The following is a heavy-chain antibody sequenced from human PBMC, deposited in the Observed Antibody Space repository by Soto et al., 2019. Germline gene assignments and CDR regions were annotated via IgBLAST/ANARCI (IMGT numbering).Heavy chain of an antibody. CDR1: GYTFTSYD. Sequence: QVRLEQSGADVKKPGASVKVSCKASGYTFTSYDINWVRQTTGQGLEWMGWMNPHSGNTGYAQKFQGRLTLTRNTSISTAYLDLSSLRTEDTAIYYCARGINWCQGTLVTVSS. CDR3: ARGIN. V-gene: IGHV1-8*01. J-gene: IGHJ4*02. CDR2: MNPHSGNT. D-gene: IGHD1-20*01.